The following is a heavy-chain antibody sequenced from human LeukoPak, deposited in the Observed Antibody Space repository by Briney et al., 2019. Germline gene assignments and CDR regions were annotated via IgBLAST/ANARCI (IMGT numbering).Heavy chain of an antibody. CDR2: TYYRSKCYN. V-gene: IGHV6-1*01. J-gene: IGHJ4*02. CDR3: ASGYNWNYFDY. CDR1: GDSVSSNSAS. Sequence: SQTLSLTCAISGDSVSSNSASCNWIRQSPSRGLEWLGRTYYRSKCYNDYAVFVKSRITINPDTSRNQFSLQLNSVTPEDTAVYYCASGYNWNYFDYWGQGTLVTVSS. D-gene: IGHD1-20*01.